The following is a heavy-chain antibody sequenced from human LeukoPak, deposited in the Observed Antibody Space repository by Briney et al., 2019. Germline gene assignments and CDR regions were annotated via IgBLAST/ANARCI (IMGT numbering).Heavy chain of an antibody. CDR2: ISAYNGNT. J-gene: IGHJ4*02. V-gene: IGHV1-18*01. CDR3: ARDHRIVGATGGSDY. D-gene: IGHD1-26*01. Sequence: ASVKVSCKASGYTFTSYGISWVRQAPGQGLEWMGWISAYNGNTNYAQKLQGRVTMTTDTSTSTAYMELRSLRSDDTAVYYCARDHRIVGATGGSDYWGQGTLVTVSS. CDR1: GYTFTSYG.